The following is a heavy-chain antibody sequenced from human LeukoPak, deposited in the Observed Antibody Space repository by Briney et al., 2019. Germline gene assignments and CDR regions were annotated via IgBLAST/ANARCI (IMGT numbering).Heavy chain of an antibody. J-gene: IGHJ4*02. Sequence: ASVKVSCKASGGTFSSYAISWVRQAPGQGLEWMGGIILIFGTANYAQKFQGRVTITADESTSTAYMELSSLRSEDTAVYYCAVTYYYDSSGYYYLPFDYWGQGTLVTVSS. CDR3: AVTYYYDSSGYYYLPFDY. D-gene: IGHD3-22*01. CDR1: GGTFSSYA. CDR2: IILIFGTA. V-gene: IGHV1-69*13.